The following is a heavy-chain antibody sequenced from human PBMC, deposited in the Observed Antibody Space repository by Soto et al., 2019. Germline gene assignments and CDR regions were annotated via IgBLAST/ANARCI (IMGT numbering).Heavy chain of an antibody. V-gene: IGHV3-23*01. D-gene: IGHD6-13*01. CDR1: GFTFSSYA. CDR2: ISGSGGST. Sequence: GGSLRLSCAASGFTFSSYAMSWVRQAPGKGLEWVSAISGSGGSTYYADSVKGRFTISRDNSKNTLYLQMNSLRAEDTAVYYCAKTRQQLVRLVRWFDPWGQGTLVTVSS. CDR3: AKTRQQLVRLVRWFDP. J-gene: IGHJ5*02.